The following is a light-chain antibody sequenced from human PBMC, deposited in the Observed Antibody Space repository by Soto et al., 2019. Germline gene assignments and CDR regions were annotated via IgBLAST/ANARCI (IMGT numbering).Light chain of an antibody. CDR3: QVWDNTHDHGGV. CDR2: DDS. Sequence: SYVLTQPPSVSVAPGQTARLTCGGNNIGSKSVHWYRQKPGQAPVLVVYDDSDRPSGTPERFSGSNSGNTATLAISRVEAGDEANFYCQVWDNTHDHGGVFGGGTKLTVL. V-gene: IGLV3-21*02. CDR1: NIGSKS. J-gene: IGLJ3*02.